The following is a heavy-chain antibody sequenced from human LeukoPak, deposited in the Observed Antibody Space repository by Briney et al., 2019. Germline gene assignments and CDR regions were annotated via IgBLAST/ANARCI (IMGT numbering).Heavy chain of an antibody. J-gene: IGHJ4*02. CDR3: AKTYGYNPFDY. CDR2: IYYSRSP. Sequence: SETLSLTCTVSGDSIRSSTYYCGWVRQPPGKGLEWIGHIYYSRSPYYNPSLKSRVTISVNTSKNQFSLKLSSVTAADTAVYYCAKTYGYNPFDYWGQGTLVTVSS. CDR1: GDSIRSSTYY. D-gene: IGHD5-24*01. V-gene: IGHV4-39*01.